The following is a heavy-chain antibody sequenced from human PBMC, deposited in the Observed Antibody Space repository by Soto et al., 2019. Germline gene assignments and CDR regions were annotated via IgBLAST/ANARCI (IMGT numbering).Heavy chain of an antibody. CDR2: FDPEDGET. CDR3: ATVAPPNRLPMMDETWFDP. CDR1: GYTHTELS. V-gene: IGHV1-24*01. J-gene: IGHJ5*02. Sequence: EFSVKGACKVSGYTHTELSMHWVRQTTGKGLEWMGGFDPEDGETIYAQKFQGRVTMTEDTSTDTAYMELSSLRSEDTAVYYCATVAPPNRLPMMDETWFDPWDQGTLLTVSS. D-gene: IGHD3-22*01.